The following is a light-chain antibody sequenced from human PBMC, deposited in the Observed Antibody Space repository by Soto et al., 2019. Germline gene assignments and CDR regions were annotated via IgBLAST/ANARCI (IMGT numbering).Light chain of an antibody. CDR2: AAS. CDR1: QGISNS. Sequence: DIQMTQSPSSLSASVGDRVTITCRASQGISNSLAWYQQRPGRVPKLLIYAASTLPSGVPARFSGSGSGTDFTLTISSLQPEDVATYYCQQYGSAPWTFGQGTKVEI. V-gene: IGKV1-27*01. CDR3: QQYGSAPWT. J-gene: IGKJ1*01.